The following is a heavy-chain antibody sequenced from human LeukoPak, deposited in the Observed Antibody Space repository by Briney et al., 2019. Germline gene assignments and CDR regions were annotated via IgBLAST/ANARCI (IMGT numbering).Heavy chain of an antibody. V-gene: IGHV1-2*02. CDR1: GYTFTSYG. Sequence: GASVKVSCTASGYTFTSYGISWVRQAPGQGLEWMGWINPNSGGTNYAQKFQGRVTMTRDTSISTAYMELSRLRSDDTAVYYCARDLTYYYDSSGYYRGFGLGYWGQGTLVTVSS. CDR2: INPNSGGT. J-gene: IGHJ4*02. CDR3: ARDLTYYYDSSGYYRGFGLGY. D-gene: IGHD3-22*01.